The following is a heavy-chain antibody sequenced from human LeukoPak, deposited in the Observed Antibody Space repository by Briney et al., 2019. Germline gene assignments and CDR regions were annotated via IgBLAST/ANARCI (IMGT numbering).Heavy chain of an antibody. CDR3: ARSEAIYSSSVSRFDP. CDR1: GDSISSYY. Sequence: SETLSPTCTVSGDSISSYYWSWIRQPPGKGLEWIGYISHTGNTNYNPSLTGRLTISLDTSKSQVSLQLASVTAADTAVYYCARSEAIYSSSVSRFDPWGQGTLVTVSS. J-gene: IGHJ5*02. CDR2: ISHTGNT. V-gene: IGHV4-59*01. D-gene: IGHD6-13*01.